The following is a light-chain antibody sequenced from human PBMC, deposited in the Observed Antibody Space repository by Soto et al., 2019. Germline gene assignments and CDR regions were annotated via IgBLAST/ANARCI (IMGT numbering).Light chain of an antibody. CDR2: GAS. V-gene: IGKV1-6*01. CDR1: QGFGNA. Sequence: AIQMTQSPSSLSASVGDRVTISCRASQGFGNALGWYQQQPGKPPKVLIYGASNLQSGLPPRFSGSGSGTVFPLVISSQQPEDSATYYFLQDINYPWTFGQGTKVEIK. J-gene: IGKJ1*01. CDR3: LQDINYPWT.